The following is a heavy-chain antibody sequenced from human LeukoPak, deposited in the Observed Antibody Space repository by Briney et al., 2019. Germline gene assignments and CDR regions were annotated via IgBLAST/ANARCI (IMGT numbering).Heavy chain of an antibody. J-gene: IGHJ4*02. Sequence: SETLSLTCTVSGGSISSGSYYWSWIRQPAGKGLEWIGRTYTSGSTNYNPSLKSRVTISVDTSKNQFSLKLSSVTAADTAVYYCARGRWLHLDYWGQGTLVTVSS. CDR1: GGSISSGSYY. CDR2: TYTSGST. CDR3: ARGRWLHLDY. D-gene: IGHD5-24*01. V-gene: IGHV4-61*02.